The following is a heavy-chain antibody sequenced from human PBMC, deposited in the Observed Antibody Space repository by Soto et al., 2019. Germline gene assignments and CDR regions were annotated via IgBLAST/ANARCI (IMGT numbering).Heavy chain of an antibody. J-gene: IGHJ4*02. CDR1: GSSLSISGVG. CDR3: AHSGIGYSSSSNYFDY. D-gene: IGHD6-6*01. CDR2: IYWNDDK. Sequence: SGPTLVNPTQTLTLTCTFSGSSLSISGVGVGWIRQPPGKALEWLAIIYWNDDKRYSPSLKSRLTITKDTSKNQVVLTMTNMDPVDTATYYCAHSGIGYSSSSNYFDYWGQGTLVTV. V-gene: IGHV2-5*01.